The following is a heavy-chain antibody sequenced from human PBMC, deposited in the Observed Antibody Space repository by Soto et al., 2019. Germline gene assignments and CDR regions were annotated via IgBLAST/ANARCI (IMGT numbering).Heavy chain of an antibody. CDR1: GITFNTYA. Sequence: EVHLLESGGGLVQPGGSLRLSCAASGITFNTYAMSWVRQAPGQGLEWVSAISGSGGSTYYADSVKGRFTISRDNSKNTLYLQMNSLRAEDTAVYYCAKRGLVAATPNDYWGQGTLVTVSS. J-gene: IGHJ4*02. CDR2: ISGSGGST. D-gene: IGHD2-15*01. CDR3: AKRGLVAATPNDY. V-gene: IGHV3-23*01.